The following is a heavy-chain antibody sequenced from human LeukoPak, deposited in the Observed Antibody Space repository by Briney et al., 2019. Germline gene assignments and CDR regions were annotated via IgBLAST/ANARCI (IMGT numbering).Heavy chain of an antibody. J-gene: IGHJ4*02. Sequence: PSETLSLTCTVSGGSISSSNYYWGWISQPPGKGLEWIGSIYYSGGTYYNPSLKSRVTISVDTSKNQFSLKLSSVTAADTAVYYCARRCSSPHILIDYWGQGTLVTVSS. CDR1: GGSISSSNYY. V-gene: IGHV4-39*01. CDR3: ARRCSSPHILIDY. D-gene: IGHD6-6*01. CDR2: IYYSGGT.